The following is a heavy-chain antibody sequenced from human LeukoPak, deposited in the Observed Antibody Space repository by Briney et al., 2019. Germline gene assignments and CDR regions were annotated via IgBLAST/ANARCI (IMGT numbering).Heavy chain of an antibody. Sequence: GGXXRXXCAXSGXXFSSXGXXWVRQAPGKGLEWVAVISYDGSNKYYADSVKGRFTISRDNSKNTLYLQMNSLRAEDTAVYYCAKDRDSYGLFDYWGQGTLVTVSS. D-gene: IGHD5-18*01. J-gene: IGHJ4*02. CDR2: ISYDGSNK. CDR3: AKDRDSYGLFDY. CDR1: GXXFSSXG. V-gene: IGHV3-30*18.